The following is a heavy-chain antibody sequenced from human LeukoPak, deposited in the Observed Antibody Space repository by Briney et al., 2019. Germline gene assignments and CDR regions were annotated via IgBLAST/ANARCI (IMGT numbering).Heavy chain of an antibody. J-gene: IGHJ6*03. D-gene: IGHD1-26*01. CDR1: GFTFSSYS. CDR2: ISSSGSTI. CDR3: ARLSGSRLDYYYYYMDV. Sequence: PGGSLRLSCAASGFTFSSYSMNWVRQAPGKGLEWVSYISSSGSTIYYADSVKGRFTISRDNAKNSLYLQMNSLRAEDTAVYYCARLSGSRLDYYYYYMDVWGKGTTVTISS. V-gene: IGHV3-48*04.